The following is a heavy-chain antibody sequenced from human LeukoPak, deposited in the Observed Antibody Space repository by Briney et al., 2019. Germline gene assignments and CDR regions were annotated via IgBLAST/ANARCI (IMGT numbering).Heavy chain of an antibody. CDR3: ARSPYYYDSSGYYFDY. CDR1: GGTFSSYA. V-gene: IGHV1-69*05. Sequence: SVKVSCRASGGTFSSYAISWVRQAPGQGLEWMGRIIPIFGTANYAQKFQGRVTITTDESTSTAYMELSSLRSEDTAVYYCARSPYYYDSSGYYFDYWGQGTLVTVSS. J-gene: IGHJ4*02. CDR2: IIPIFGTA. D-gene: IGHD3-22*01.